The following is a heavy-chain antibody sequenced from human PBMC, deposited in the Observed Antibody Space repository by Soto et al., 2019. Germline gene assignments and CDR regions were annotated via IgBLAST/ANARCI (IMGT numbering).Heavy chain of an antibody. CDR1: GGSISRGGKY. J-gene: IGHJ5*02. V-gene: IGHV4-31*02. Sequence: NLSLTLNVSGGSISRGGKYSSGSRHQPVTGLEWIGYIYYSGSTYYNPSLKSRVTISVDTSKNQFSLKLSSVTAADTAVYYCARASAGWELLVGFVGHWFDPWGQGTLVTVSS. CDR2: IYYSGST. CDR3: ARASAGWELLVGFVGHWFDP. D-gene: IGHD1-26*01.